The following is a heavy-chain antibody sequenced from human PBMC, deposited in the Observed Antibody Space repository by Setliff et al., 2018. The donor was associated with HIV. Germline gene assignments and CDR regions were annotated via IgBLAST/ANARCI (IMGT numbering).Heavy chain of an antibody. CDR3: ARQFSNSFDS. V-gene: IGHV1-18*01. J-gene: IGHJ4*02. D-gene: IGHD7-27*01. CDR1: GYTFTSYG. Sequence: ASVKVSCKASGYTFTSYGISWVRQAPGQGLEWMGWISAYDLSERTSQRFRGRVTMTRDTSINAAYLDLSGLTSDDTAFYYCARQFSNSFDSWGQGTLVTVSS. CDR2: ISAYDLSE.